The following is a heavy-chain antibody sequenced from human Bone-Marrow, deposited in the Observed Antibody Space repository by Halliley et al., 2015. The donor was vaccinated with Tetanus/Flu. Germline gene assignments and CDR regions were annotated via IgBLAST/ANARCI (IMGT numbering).Heavy chain of an antibody. CDR2: IWYDGSEK. D-gene: IGHD3-3*01. J-gene: IGHJ4*02. CDR3: ARDGSGGGWRHIGF. Sequence: IWYDGSEKYYGDSVKDRFTISRENSRNMVYLQMSSLTAEDTAVYYCARDGSGGGWRHIGFWGQGTLVTVSS. V-gene: IGHV3-33*01.